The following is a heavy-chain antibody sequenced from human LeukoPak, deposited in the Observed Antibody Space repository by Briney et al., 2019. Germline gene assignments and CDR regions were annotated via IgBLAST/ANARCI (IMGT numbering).Heavy chain of an antibody. Sequence: PSETLSLTCTVSGGSISSSSYYWGWIRQPPGKGLEWIGSIYYSGSTYYNPSLKSRVTISVDTSKNKFSLKLSSVTAADTAVYYCARGGRYYDILTGYTSAYYFDYWGQGTLVTVSS. CDR2: IYYSGST. J-gene: IGHJ4*02. V-gene: IGHV4-39*07. CDR1: GGSISSSSYY. D-gene: IGHD3-9*01. CDR3: ARGGRYYDILTGYTSAYYFDY.